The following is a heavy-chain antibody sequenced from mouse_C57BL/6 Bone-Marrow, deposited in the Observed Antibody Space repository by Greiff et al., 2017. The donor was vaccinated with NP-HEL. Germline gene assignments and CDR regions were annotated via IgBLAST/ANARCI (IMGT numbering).Heavy chain of an antibody. CDR2: ISNGGGST. Sequence: EVKVVESGGGLVQPGGSLKLSCAASGFTFSDYYMYWVRQTPEKRLEWVAYISNGGGSTYYPDTVKGRFTISRANAKNTLYLQMSRLKSEDTAMYYFARHYDYDGGYFDYWGQGTTLTVSS. CDR3: ARHYDYDGGYFDY. J-gene: IGHJ2*01. V-gene: IGHV5-12*01. CDR1: GFTFSDYY. D-gene: IGHD2-4*01.